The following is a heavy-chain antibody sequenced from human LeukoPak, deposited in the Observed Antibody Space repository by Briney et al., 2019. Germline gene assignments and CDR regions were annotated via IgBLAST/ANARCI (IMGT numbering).Heavy chain of an antibody. CDR2: IYTSGST. CDR1: GGSISSGSYY. J-gene: IGHJ6*02. D-gene: IGHD3-10*01. CDR3: VWSSTDYYYYYGMDV. V-gene: IGHV4-61*02. Sequence: SRTLSLTCTVSGGSISSGSYYWSWIRQPAGKGLEWIGRIYTSGSTNYNPSLKSRVTISVDTSKNQFSLKLSSVTAADTAVYYCVWSSTDYYYYYGMDVWGQGTTVTVSS.